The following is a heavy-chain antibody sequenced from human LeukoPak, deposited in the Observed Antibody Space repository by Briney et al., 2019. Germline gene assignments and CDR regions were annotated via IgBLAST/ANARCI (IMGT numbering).Heavy chain of an antibody. D-gene: IGHD3-22*01. Sequence: SETLSLTCTVSGGSISSYYWGWIRQPPGKGLEWIGYIYYSGTTNYNPSLKSRVTISVDTSKNQFSLKLSSVTAADTAVYYCARYGHDSSGYYYYYMDVWGKGTTVTISS. J-gene: IGHJ6*03. CDR3: ARYGHDSSGYYYYYMDV. CDR1: GGSISSYY. V-gene: IGHV4-59*01. CDR2: IYYSGTT.